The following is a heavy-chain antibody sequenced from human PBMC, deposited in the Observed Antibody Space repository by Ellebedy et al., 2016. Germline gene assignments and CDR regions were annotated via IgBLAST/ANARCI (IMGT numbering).Heavy chain of an antibody. Sequence: SETLSLXXTVSGDSISSTSLYWVWIRQPPGKGLEWIGSIYNRRNTYYNPSLKSRVTISVDTSKNRISLKLRAVTAADTAIYYCAKTGGIAAATTWFDPWGQGTLVIVSS. V-gene: IGHV4-39*01. CDR3: AKTGGIAAATTWFDP. D-gene: IGHD6-13*01. CDR1: GDSISSTSLY. J-gene: IGHJ5*02. CDR2: IYNRRNT.